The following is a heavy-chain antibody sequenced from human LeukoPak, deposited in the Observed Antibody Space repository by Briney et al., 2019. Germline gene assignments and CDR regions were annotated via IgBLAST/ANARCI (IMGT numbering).Heavy chain of an antibody. D-gene: IGHD2/OR15-2a*01. V-gene: IGHV3-23*01. CDR3: AKDRAYCSSSTCLDQDF. CDR1: GFTFSNFA. Sequence: GGSLRLSCAASGFTFSNFAMSWVRQAPGKGLEWVSEISGRGDNTYYADSVKGRFTISRDNSKNTLYLQMNSLRDEDTAVYYCAKDRAYCSSSTCLDQDFWGQGTLVTVSS. CDR2: ISGRGDNT. J-gene: IGHJ4*02.